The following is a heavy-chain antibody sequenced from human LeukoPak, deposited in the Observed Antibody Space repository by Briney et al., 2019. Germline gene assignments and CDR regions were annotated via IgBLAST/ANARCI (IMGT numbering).Heavy chain of an antibody. CDR3: ARATQNTGYSYGWVQGPIYYFDY. CDR1: GGSISSSSYY. J-gene: IGHJ4*02. CDR2: IYYSGST. Sequence: SETLSLTCTVSGGSISSSSYYWGCIRQPPGKGLEWIGSIYYSGSTYYNPSLKSRVTISVDTSKNQFSLKLSSVTAADTAVYYCARATQNTGYSYGWVQGPIYYFDYWGQGTLVTVSS. V-gene: IGHV4-39*01. D-gene: IGHD5-18*01.